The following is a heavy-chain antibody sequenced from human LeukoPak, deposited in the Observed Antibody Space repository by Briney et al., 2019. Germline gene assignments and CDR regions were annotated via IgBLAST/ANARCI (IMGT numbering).Heavy chain of an antibody. Sequence: PGGSLRLSCAASGFTFSSYGMHWVRQAPGKGLEWVSSISGSGASTYYADSLKGRFTISRDNSKNTLYLQMNSLRAEDTAVYYCAKDRYYSDSSGYLGGYYFDYWGQGTLVTVSS. CDR3: AKDRYYSDSSGYLGGYYFDY. D-gene: IGHD3-22*01. CDR2: ISGSGAST. CDR1: GFTFSSYG. J-gene: IGHJ4*02. V-gene: IGHV3-23*01.